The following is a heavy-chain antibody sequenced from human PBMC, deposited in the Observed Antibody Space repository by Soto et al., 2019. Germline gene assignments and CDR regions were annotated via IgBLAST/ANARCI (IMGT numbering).Heavy chain of an antibody. CDR1: GGSISSCY. CDR2: IYTSGST. Sequence: SETLSLTCTFSGGSISSCYWSWIWQPAGKGLEWIGRIYTSGSTNYNPALKSRVTMSVDTSKNQYSLKLSYVTDADKAVYYCAREFVAEAGTDDYWGQGTLVTAS. CDR3: AREFVAEAGTDDY. V-gene: IGHV4-4*07. D-gene: IGHD6-13*01. J-gene: IGHJ4*02.